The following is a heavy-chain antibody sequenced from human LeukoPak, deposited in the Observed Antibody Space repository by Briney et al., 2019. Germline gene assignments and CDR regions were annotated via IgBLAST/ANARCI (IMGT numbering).Heavy chain of an antibody. CDR1: GGSIRSYY. V-gene: IGHV4-4*07. D-gene: IGHD2/OR15-2a*01. Sequence: SETLSLTCDVSGGSIRSYYWGWVRQPAGKGLEWIGRIYTTGTTNFNPSLKSRLTMSVDTSKNQFSLNLTSVTAADTAVYFCARQGYTAAYYFLDFWSPGTLVTVSS. CDR3: ARQGYTAAYYFLDF. CDR2: IYTTGTT. J-gene: IGHJ4*02.